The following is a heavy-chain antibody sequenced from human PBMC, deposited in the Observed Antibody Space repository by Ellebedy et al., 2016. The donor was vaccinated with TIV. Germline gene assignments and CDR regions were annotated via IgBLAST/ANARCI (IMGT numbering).Heavy chain of an antibody. CDR2: INSDGSST. CDR3: AKERHPRHPRWMGPTYFDY. Sequence: PGGSLRLSCTASGLTFRTYWMHWVRQAPGKGLVWVSRINSDGSSTSYADSVKGRFTISRDNAKDTLYLQMNSLRVEDTAVYYCAKERHPRHPRWMGPTYFDYWGQGTLVAVSS. D-gene: IGHD4-23*01. V-gene: IGHV3-74*01. CDR1: GLTFRTYW. J-gene: IGHJ4*02.